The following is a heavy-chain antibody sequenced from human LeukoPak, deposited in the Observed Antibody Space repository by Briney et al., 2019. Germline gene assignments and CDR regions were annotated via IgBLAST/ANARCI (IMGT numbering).Heavy chain of an antibody. CDR2: IYYSGST. J-gene: IGHJ4*02. V-gene: IGHV4-59*12. CDR3: ARGVYIAAAQYAY. CDR1: GGSISSYY. Sequence: SETLSLTCTVSGGSISSYYWSWIRQPPGKGLEWTGYIYYSGSTNYNPSLKSRVTISVDTSKNQFSLKLSSVTAADTAVYYCARGVYIAAAQYAYWGQGTLVTVSS. D-gene: IGHD6-13*01.